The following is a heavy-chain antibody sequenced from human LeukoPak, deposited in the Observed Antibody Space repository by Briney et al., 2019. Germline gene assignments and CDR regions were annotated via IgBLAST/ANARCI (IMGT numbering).Heavy chain of an antibody. D-gene: IGHD6-19*01. CDR2: IDPSDSYT. Sequence: GESLKISCKGSGYSFTTYWISWVRQMPGKGLEWMGRIDPSDSYTNYSPSFQGHVTISADKSISTAYLRWSSLKASDTAMYYCARHVPASGWRYAFDIWGQGTIVTVSS. CDR1: GYSFTTYW. CDR3: ARHVPASGWRYAFDI. J-gene: IGHJ3*02. V-gene: IGHV5-10-1*01.